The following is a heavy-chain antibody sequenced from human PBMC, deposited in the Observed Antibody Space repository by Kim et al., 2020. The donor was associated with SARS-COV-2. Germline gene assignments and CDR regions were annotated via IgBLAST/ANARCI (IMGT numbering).Heavy chain of an antibody. V-gene: IGHV3-11*01. Sequence: GGSLRLSCAASGFTFSDYYMSWIRQAPGKGLEWVSYISSSGSTIYYADSVKGRFTISRDNAKNSLYLQMNRLRAEDTAVYYCARDLAGYGQAYYYYGMDVWGQGATVTVSS. CDR1: GFTFSDYY. D-gene: IGHD5-18*01. CDR2: ISSSGSTI. J-gene: IGHJ6*02. CDR3: ARDLAGYGQAYYYYGMDV.